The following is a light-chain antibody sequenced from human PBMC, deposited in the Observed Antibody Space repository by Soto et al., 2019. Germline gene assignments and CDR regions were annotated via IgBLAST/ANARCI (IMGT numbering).Light chain of an antibody. J-gene: IGLJ3*02. CDR3: SSYAASNNFYFV. CDR1: SSDVGGYNY. Sequence: QLVLTQPPSASGSPGQSVTISCTGTSSDVGGYNYVSWYQQYPGRAPKLMIYEVTKRPSGVPDRFSGSKSGNTASLTVSGLQAKDEADYYCSSYAASNNFYFVFGGGTKLTVL. V-gene: IGLV2-8*01. CDR2: EVT.